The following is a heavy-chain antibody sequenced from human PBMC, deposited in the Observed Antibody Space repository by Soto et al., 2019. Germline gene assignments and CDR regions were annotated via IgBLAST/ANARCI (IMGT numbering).Heavy chain of an antibody. D-gene: IGHD1-26*01. CDR2: IYYSGST. J-gene: IGHJ4*02. CDR3: ARHYSGSYHPIDY. CDR1: GGSIRSSSYY. V-gene: IGHV4-39*01. Sequence: SETLSLTCTVSGGSIRSSSYYWGWIRQPPGKGLEWIGSIYYSGSTYYNPSLKSRVTVSVDTSKNQFSLKLSSVTAADTAVYYCARHYSGSYHPIDYWGQGTLVTVSS.